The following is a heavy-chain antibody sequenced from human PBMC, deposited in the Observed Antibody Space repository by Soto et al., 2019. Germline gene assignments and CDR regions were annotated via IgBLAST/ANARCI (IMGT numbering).Heavy chain of an antibody. V-gene: IGHV1-8*01. CDR1: GYTFTSYD. Sequence: GASVKVSCKSSGYTFTSYDINWVRQATGQGLEWMGWMNPNSGNTGYAQKFQGRVTMTRNTSISTAYMELSSLRSEDTAVYYCARGGGSSPLAVFGYYYYYMDVWGKGTTVTVSS. CDR3: ARGGGSSPLAVFGYYYYYMDV. J-gene: IGHJ6*03. D-gene: IGHD3-16*01. CDR2: MNPNSGNT.